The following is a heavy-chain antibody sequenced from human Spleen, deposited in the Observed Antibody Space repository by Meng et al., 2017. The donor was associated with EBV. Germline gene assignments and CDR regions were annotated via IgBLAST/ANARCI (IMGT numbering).Heavy chain of an antibody. J-gene: IGHJ4*02. D-gene: IGHD4-17*01. CDR2: IYHSGSV. CDR1: GDSISSGGYS. V-gene: IGHV4-30-2*01. Sequence: QPQESGSGLVKPSQTLALTCAVSGDSISSGGYSWSWIRQPPGKGLEWIAYIYHSGSVYYNPSLKSRVTISLDRSKNQFSLELNSVTAADTAVYYCARGIMTTVTTLFFFDSWGQGTLVTVSS. CDR3: ARGIMTTVTTLFFFDS.